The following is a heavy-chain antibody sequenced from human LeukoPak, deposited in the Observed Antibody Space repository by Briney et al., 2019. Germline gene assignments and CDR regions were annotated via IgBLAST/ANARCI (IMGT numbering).Heavy chain of an antibody. CDR2: IYSGGST. CDR3: ARHYYDSSGYYY. J-gene: IGHJ4*02. Sequence: GGSLRLSCAASGFTVSGNYMSWVRQAPGKGLEWVSVIYSGGSTYYADSVKGRFTISRDNSKNTLYLQMNSLRAEDTAVYYCARHYYDSSGYYYWGQGTLVTVSS. D-gene: IGHD3-22*01. CDR1: GFTVSGNY. V-gene: IGHV3-53*01.